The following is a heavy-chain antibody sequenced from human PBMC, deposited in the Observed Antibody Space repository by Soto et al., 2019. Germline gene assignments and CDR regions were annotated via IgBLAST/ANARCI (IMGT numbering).Heavy chain of an antibody. CDR3: VPLIVVVPY. CDR1: GVTVSSNY. CDR2: IYSGGST. J-gene: IGHJ4*02. Sequence: AVGSLRLSCTASGVTVSSNYMSWVRQAPGKGLEWVSVIYSGGSTYYADSVKGRFTISRDNSKNTLYLQMNSLRAEDTAVYYCVPLIVVVPYWGQGTLVSVSS. D-gene: IGHD3-22*01. V-gene: IGHV3-66*01.